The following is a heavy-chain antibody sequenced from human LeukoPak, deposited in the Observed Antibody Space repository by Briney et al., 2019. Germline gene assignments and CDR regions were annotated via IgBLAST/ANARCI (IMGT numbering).Heavy chain of an antibody. J-gene: IGHJ4*02. CDR2: IGGSGSNT. CDR3: ARVDYGDYGFDY. V-gene: IGHV3-23*01. CDR1: GFTFTNYA. D-gene: IGHD4-17*01. Sequence: SGGSLRLSCAASGFTFTNYAMTWVRQAPGKGLEWVSGIGGSGSNTYYADSVKGRFTISRDNSKNTLYLKMNSLRAEDTAVYYCARVDYGDYGFDYWGQGTMVTVSS.